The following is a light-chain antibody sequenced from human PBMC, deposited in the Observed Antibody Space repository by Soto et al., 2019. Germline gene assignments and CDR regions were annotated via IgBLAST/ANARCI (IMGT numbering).Light chain of an antibody. J-gene: IGKJ5*01. CDR2: GTS. CDR1: QSLSSSY. V-gene: IGKV3-20*01. Sequence: IAYTPGPGRLSLSPGDMSSLSCGASQSLSSSYLAWYQQKPGQAPRLLIYGTSIRATGIPDRFSGSGSGTDFTLTISRLEPEDFAVYYCQQYGSSPITFGQGTRLEIK. CDR3: QQYGSSPIT.